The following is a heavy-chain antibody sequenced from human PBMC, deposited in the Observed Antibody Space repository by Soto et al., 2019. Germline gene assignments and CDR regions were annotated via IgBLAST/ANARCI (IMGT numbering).Heavy chain of an antibody. V-gene: IGHV4-4*07. D-gene: IGHD3-22*01. J-gene: IGHJ3*02. CDR2: IYTSGST. CDR3: ARDYHDSTGGAFHI. CDR1: GGSISSYY. Sequence: SETLSLTFNVSGGSISSYYWSWIRQPAGKGLEWIGRIYTSGSTNYNPSLKSRVTMSVDTSKNQFSLKLSSVTAADTAVYYCARDYHDSTGGAFHIWGQATMVTASS.